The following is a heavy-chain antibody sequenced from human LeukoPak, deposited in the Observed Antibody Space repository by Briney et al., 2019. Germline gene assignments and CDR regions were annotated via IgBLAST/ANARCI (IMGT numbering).Heavy chain of an antibody. CDR2: IKQDGSEK. J-gene: IGHJ6*03. Sequence: PGGSLRLSCAASGFTFSSYWMSWVRQAPGKGLEWVANIKQDGSEKYYVDSVKGRFTISRDNAKNSLYLQMNSLRAEDTAVYYCARDVRGSYRRYYYYYMDVWGKGTTATISS. D-gene: IGHD1-26*01. V-gene: IGHV3-7*01. CDR1: GFTFSSYW. CDR3: ARDVRGSYRRYYYYYMDV.